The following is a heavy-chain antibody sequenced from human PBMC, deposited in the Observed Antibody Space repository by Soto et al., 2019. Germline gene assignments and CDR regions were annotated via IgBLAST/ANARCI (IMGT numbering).Heavy chain of an antibody. CDR1: GYTFTSYD. D-gene: IGHD5-12*01. Sequence: ASVKVSCKASGYTFTSYDINWVRQATGQRLEWMGWINPNSGNTRYAQKIQGRVTLTRDTSASTAYMDLSSLRSEDTAIYYCARAISGYVTWGQGTLVTVSS. CDR2: INPNSGNT. V-gene: IGHV1-8*01. CDR3: ARAISGYVT. J-gene: IGHJ5*02.